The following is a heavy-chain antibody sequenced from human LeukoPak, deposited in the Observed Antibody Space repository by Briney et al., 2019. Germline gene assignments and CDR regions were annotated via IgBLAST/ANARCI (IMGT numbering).Heavy chain of an antibody. Sequence: PSETLSLTCTVSGGSISSGGYYWGWIRQHPGKGLEWIGYIYYSGSTYYNPSLKSRVTISVDTSKNQFSLKLSSVTAADTAVYYCARARGYYGSGSYYNVDWFDPWGQGTLVTVSS. D-gene: IGHD3-10*01. CDR2: IYYSGST. CDR1: GGSISSGGYY. CDR3: ARARGYYGSGSYYNVDWFDP. V-gene: IGHV4-31*03. J-gene: IGHJ5*02.